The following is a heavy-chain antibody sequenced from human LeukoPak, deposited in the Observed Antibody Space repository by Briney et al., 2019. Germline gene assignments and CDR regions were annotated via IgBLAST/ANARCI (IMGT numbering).Heavy chain of an antibody. J-gene: IGHJ5*02. CDR1: GFTFSSYW. CDR2: INSDGSST. V-gene: IGHV3-74*01. D-gene: IGHD3-22*01. CDR3: ARVHYDSSGYYSP. Sequence: GGSLRLSCAASGFTFSSYWMHWVRQAPGKGLVWVSRINSDGSSTSXADSXKGRFTISRDNAKNTLYLQMNSLRAEDTAVYYCARVHYDSSGYYSPWGQGTLVTVSS.